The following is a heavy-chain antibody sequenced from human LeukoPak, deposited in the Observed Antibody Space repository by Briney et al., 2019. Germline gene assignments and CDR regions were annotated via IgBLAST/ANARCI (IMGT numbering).Heavy chain of an antibody. CDR1: GFTFSSYG. V-gene: IGHV3-23*01. Sequence: GGSLRLSCAASGFTFSSYGMSWVRQAPGKGLEWVSAISGSGGSTYYADSVKGRFTISRDNSKNTLYLQMNSLRAEDTAVYYCAKKGRITMIVVAPQFFFDIWGQGTMVTVSS. D-gene: IGHD3-22*01. CDR3: AKKGRITMIVVAPQFFFDI. CDR2: ISGSGGST. J-gene: IGHJ3*02.